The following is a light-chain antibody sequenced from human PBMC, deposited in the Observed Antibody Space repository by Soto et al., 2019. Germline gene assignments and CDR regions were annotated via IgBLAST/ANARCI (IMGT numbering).Light chain of an antibody. CDR1: QSVSSSY. Sequence: TQSLSPGERATLSCRASQSVSSSYLAWYQQKPGQAPRLLIYGASSRATGIPDRFSGSGSGTDFTLTISRLEPEDFAVYYCQQYGSSPYTFGQGTKLEIK. J-gene: IGKJ2*01. V-gene: IGKV3-20*01. CDR3: QQYGSSPYT. CDR2: GAS.